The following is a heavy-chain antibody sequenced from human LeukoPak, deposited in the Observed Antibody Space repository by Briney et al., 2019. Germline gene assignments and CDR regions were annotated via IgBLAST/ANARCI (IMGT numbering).Heavy chain of an antibody. Sequence: ASVTVSCKVSGNSLSELSIQWVRQAPGKGLECMGGFDPEEAKMVYAQNFQGRVTITEDTSTQTAFIALSGLTSDDTDVYYCTTRSGDFWSGFVNWGQGTLVPVSS. V-gene: IGHV1-24*01. J-gene: IGHJ4*02. CDR3: TTRSGDFWSGFVN. CDR1: GNSLSELS. CDR2: FDPEEAKM. D-gene: IGHD3-3*01.